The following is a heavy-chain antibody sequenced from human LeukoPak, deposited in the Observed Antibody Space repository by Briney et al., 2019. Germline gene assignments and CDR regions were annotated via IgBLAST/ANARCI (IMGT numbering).Heavy chain of an antibody. CDR3: AKARGRYYYGSGSYLN. J-gene: IGHJ4*02. CDR1: GFTFSSYA. Sequence: GGSLRLSCGASGFTFSSYALAWVRQAPGKGLEWVSAIRGTGSSTYYADSVKGRFTISRDNSKNTLYLQMNSLRAEDTAVYYCAKARGRYYYGSGSYLNWGQGTLVTVSS. CDR2: IRGTGSST. D-gene: IGHD3-10*01. V-gene: IGHV3-23*01.